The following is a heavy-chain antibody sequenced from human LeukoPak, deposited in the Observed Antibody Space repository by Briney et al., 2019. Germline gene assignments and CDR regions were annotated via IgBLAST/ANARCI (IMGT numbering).Heavy chain of an antibody. J-gene: IGHJ4*02. D-gene: IGHD6-13*01. CDR1: GFTFSSYA. Sequence: GRSLRLSCAASGFTFSSYAMHWVRQAPGKGLEWVAVISYDGSNKYYADSVKGRFTISRDNSKNTLYLQMNSLRAEDTAVYYCARDIQIAAAGTMLFWGQGTLVTVSS. CDR2: ISYDGSNK. CDR3: ARDIQIAAAGTMLF. V-gene: IGHV3-30-3*01.